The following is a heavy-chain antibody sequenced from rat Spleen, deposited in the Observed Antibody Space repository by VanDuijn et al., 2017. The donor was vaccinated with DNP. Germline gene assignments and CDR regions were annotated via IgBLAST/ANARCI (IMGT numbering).Heavy chain of an antibody. V-gene: IGHV5-31*01. J-gene: IGHJ3*01. CDR1: GFTFSNYD. Sequence: EVQLVESGGGLVQPGRSLKLSCAASGFTFSNYDMAWIRQAPGKGLEWVASISNTGDSTYYSDSVKGRFSLSRDNAKSTLYLQVNSLRSEDTATYYCATVHYYDGTRFAYWGQGTLVTVSS. CDR2: ISNTGDST. CDR3: ATVHYYDGTRFAY. D-gene: IGHD1-12*02.